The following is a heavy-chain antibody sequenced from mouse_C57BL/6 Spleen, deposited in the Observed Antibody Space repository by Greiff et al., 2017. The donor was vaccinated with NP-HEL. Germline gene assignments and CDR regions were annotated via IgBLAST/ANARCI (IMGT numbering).Heavy chain of an antibody. CDR1: GYTFTDYY. Sequence: LVKPGASVKMSCKASGYTFTDYYMNWVKQSHGKSLEWIGVINPYNGGTSYNQKFKGKATLTVDKSSSTAYMELNSLTSEDSAVYYCARYYSNLAWFAYWGQGTLVTVSA. CDR3: ARYYSNLAWFAY. CDR2: INPYNGGT. J-gene: IGHJ3*01. D-gene: IGHD2-5*01. V-gene: IGHV1-19*01.